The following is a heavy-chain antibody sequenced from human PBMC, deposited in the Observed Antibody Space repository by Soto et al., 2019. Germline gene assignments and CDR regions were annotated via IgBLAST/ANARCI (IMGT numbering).Heavy chain of an antibody. CDR1: GGSISSGDYY. V-gene: IGHV4-30-4*01. D-gene: IGHD3-10*01. Sequence: QVQLQESGPGLVKPSQTLSLTCTVSGGSISSGDYYWSWIRQPPGKGLEWIGYIYYSGSTYYNPSLKSRVTISVDTSKNQFSLKLSSVTAADTAVYYCARDGDYYGSGIGGMDVWGQVTTVTVSS. CDR3: ARDGDYYGSGIGGMDV. J-gene: IGHJ6*02. CDR2: IYYSGST.